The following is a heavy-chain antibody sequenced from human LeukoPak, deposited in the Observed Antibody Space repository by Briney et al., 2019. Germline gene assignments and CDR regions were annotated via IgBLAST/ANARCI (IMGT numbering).Heavy chain of an antibody. Sequence: SETLSLTCTVSSGSISTSNYYWGWVRQPPGKALEWIGNIFYSGSTYYSPSLKSRVTISVDTSKNQFSLKLSSVTAADTAVYYCARGRGIVVVPAAKGGYFDYWGQGTLVTVSS. CDR3: ARGRGIVVVPAAKGGYFDY. CDR1: SGSISTSNYY. V-gene: IGHV4-39*07. CDR2: IFYSGST. J-gene: IGHJ4*02. D-gene: IGHD2-2*01.